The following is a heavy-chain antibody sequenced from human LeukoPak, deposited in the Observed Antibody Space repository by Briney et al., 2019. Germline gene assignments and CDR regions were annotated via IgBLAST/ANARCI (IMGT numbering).Heavy chain of an antibody. D-gene: IGHD5-18*01. Sequence: SETLSLTCAVYGGSFSGYYWSWIRQPPGKGLEWIGEINHSGSTNYNPSLKSRVTISVDTSKNQSSLKLSSVTAADTAVYYCARGEDTAMATLFDYWGQGTLVTVSS. CDR1: GGSFSGYY. V-gene: IGHV4-34*01. J-gene: IGHJ4*02. CDR3: ARGEDTAMATLFDY. CDR2: INHSGST.